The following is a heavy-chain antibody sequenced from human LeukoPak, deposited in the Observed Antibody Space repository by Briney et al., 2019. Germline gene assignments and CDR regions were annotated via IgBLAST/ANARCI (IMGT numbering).Heavy chain of an antibody. V-gene: IGHV4-30-2*01. J-gene: IGHJ4*02. CDR2: IYHSGST. CDR1: GGSISSGGYY. Sequence: SETLSLTCSVSGGSISSGGYYWSWIRQPPGKGLEWIGYIYHSGSTYYNPSLKSRVTISVDRSKNQFSLKLSSVTAAGTAVYYCASDSGVGIYWGQGTLVTVSS. CDR3: ASDSGVGIY. D-gene: IGHD3-10*01.